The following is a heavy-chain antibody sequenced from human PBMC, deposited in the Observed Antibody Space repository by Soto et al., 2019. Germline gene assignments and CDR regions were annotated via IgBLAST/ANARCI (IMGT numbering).Heavy chain of an antibody. CDR2: IYYSGST. J-gene: IGHJ3*02. D-gene: IGHD6-19*01. CDR3: ARRVGSIAVVGNDLDAFDI. CDR1: GGSISSSSYY. Sequence: PSETLSLASTVSGGSISSSSYYWGWIRQPPGKGLEWIGSIYYSGSTYYNPSLKSRVTISVDTSKNQFSLKLSSVTAADTAVYYCARRVGSIAVVGNDLDAFDIWGQGTMVTVSS. V-gene: IGHV4-39*01.